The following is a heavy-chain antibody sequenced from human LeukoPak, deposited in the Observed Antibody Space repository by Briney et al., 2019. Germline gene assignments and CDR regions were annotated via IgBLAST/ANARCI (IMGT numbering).Heavy chain of an antibody. Sequence: GGSLRLSCAASGFTFSSYALHWVRQAPGKGLEWVAVISYDGSNKYYADSVKGRFTISRDNSKNTLYLQMNSLRAEDTAVYYCARDRVAAGPPCYFDYWGQGTLVTVSS. V-gene: IGHV3-30-3*01. CDR1: GFTFSSYA. J-gene: IGHJ4*02. D-gene: IGHD6-6*01. CDR2: ISYDGSNK. CDR3: ARDRVAAGPPCYFDY.